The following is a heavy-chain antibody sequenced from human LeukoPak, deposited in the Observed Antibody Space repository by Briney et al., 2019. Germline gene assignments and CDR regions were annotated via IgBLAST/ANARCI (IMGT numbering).Heavy chain of an antibody. V-gene: IGHV3-7*01. J-gene: IGHJ4*02. CDR3: ARDPSRGYNYGYGDY. CDR1: GFIFSNYW. CDR2: INQDRSET. D-gene: IGHD5-18*01. Sequence: PGGSLRLSCAASGFIFSNYWMTWVRQAPGKRLEWVAHINQDRSETYYVDSVKGRFTIARDNAKNSLYLQMNSLRAEDTAVYYCARDPSRGYNYGYGDYWGQGTLVIVS.